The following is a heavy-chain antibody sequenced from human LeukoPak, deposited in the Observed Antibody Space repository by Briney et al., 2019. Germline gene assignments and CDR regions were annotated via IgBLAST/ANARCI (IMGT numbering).Heavy chain of an antibody. CDR1: GITFSSYA. D-gene: IGHD6-6*01. J-gene: IGHJ4*02. Sequence: GSLRLSCAASGITFSSYAMHWVRQAPGKGLEWVAVISYDGSNKYYADSVKGRFTISRDNSKNTLYLQMNSLRAEDTAVYYCAKIHSSSSGGLFDYWGQGTLVTVSS. V-gene: IGHV3-30*04. CDR2: ISYDGSNK. CDR3: AKIHSSSSGGLFDY.